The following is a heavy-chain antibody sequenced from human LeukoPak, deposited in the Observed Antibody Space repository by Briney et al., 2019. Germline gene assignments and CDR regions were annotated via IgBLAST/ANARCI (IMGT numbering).Heavy chain of an antibody. CDR1: GFTFSSYA. Sequence: GGSLRLSCAASGFTFSSYAMSWVRQAPGKGLEWVSAISGSGGSTYYADSVKGRFTISRDNSKNTLYLQMNSLRAEDTAVYYCAKPPMGSSVSYYFDYWGQGALVTVSS. CDR2: ISGSGGST. J-gene: IGHJ4*02. CDR3: AKPPMGSSVSYYFDY. D-gene: IGHD6-6*01. V-gene: IGHV3-23*01.